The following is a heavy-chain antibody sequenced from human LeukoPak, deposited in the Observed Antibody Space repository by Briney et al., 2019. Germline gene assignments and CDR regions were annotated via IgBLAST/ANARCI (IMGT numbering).Heavy chain of an antibody. CDR2: ITDFNNKI. Sequence: ASVKVSCKASRYTVSSYGISWVRQAPGQGLEGLGWITDFNNKIKYAQKVRGRVTITTDTSTSTAYMELRSLRSDDTAVYYCARDLSYGDYVDAFDIWGQGTMVTVSS. CDR1: RYTVSSYG. V-gene: IGHV1-18*01. J-gene: IGHJ3*02. CDR3: ARDLSYGDYVDAFDI. D-gene: IGHD4-17*01.